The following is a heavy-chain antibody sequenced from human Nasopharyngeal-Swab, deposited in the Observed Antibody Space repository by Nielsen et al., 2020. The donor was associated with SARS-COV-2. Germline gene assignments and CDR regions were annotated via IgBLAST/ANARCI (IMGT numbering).Heavy chain of an antibody. CDR3: AREPLRDGMDV. J-gene: IGHJ6*02. CDR2: IYYGGST. V-gene: IGHV4-30-4*01. D-gene: IGHD2-21*02. CDR1: GGSISSGDYY. Sequence: SCTVSGGSISSGDYYWSWIRQPPGKGLEWIGNIYYGGSTDYNPSLKSRFTISVDTSKNQFSLKLSSVTAADTAVYYCAREPLRDGMDVWGQGTTVTVSS.